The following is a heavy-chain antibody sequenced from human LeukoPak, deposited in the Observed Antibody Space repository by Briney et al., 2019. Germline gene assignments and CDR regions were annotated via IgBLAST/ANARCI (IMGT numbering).Heavy chain of an antibody. Sequence: ASVKVSCKASGGTFSSYAISWVRQAPGQGLEWMGGIIPIFGTANYAQKSQGRVTITADESTSTAYMELSSLRSEDTAVYYCARGKGYCSSTTCYTGSRSLDYWGQGTLVTVSS. CDR3: ARGKGYCSSTTCYTGSRSLDY. D-gene: IGHD2-2*02. CDR1: GGTFSSYA. V-gene: IGHV1-69*13. J-gene: IGHJ4*02. CDR2: IIPIFGTA.